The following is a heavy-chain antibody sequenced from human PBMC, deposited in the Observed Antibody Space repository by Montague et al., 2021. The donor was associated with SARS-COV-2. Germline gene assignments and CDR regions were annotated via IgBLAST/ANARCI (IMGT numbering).Heavy chain of an antibody. CDR2: ISSSGATI. J-gene: IGHJ4*02. D-gene: IGHD2-8*01. CDR3: ATNKYCTLHDCLRGRHYFDH. Sequence: SLSLSCPASGFDFFNFDMAWVRQAPGRGLEWISDISSSGATILYADSLKGRFTISRDNIQKSLYLQMNSLRAEDTAVYYCATNKYCTLHDCLRGRHYFDHWGQGTLVTVSS. V-gene: IGHV3-48*03. CDR1: GFDFFNFD.